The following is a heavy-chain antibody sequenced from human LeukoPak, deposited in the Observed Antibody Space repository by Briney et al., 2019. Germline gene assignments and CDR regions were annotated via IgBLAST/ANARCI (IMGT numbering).Heavy chain of an antibody. CDR2: FDPEDGET. CDR1: GYTLTELS. Sequence: ASVKVSCKVSGYTLTELSMHWVRQAPGKGLEWMGGFDPEDGETTYAQKFQGRVTMTEDTSTDTAYMELSSLRSEDTAVYYCATGEFLFVGATKYGWFDPWGQGTLVTVSS. CDR3: ATGEFLFVGATKYGWFDP. V-gene: IGHV1-24*01. D-gene: IGHD1-26*01. J-gene: IGHJ5*02.